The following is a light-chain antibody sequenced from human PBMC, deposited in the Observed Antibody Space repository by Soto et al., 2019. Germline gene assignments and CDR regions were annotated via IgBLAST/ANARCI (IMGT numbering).Light chain of an antibody. V-gene: IGLV2-14*03. J-gene: IGLJ2*01. CDR1: SSDVGGFNY. CDR2: DVS. Sequence: QSVLTQPTTVSGAAGQSIAISCTGTSSDVGGFNYVSWYQQHPGKAPKLMIYDVSNRPSGVSNRFSGSKSGNTASLTISGLQAEDEADYYCSSYTSNNTLVFGGGTKVTVL. CDR3: SSYTSNNTLV.